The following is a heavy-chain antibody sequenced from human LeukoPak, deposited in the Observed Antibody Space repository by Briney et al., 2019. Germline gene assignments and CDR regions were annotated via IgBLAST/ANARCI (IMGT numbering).Heavy chain of an antibody. Sequence: PGGSLRLSCAASGFTFSSSAMHWVRQAPGKGLEWVAFIPYDGSHKSSADSVKGRFTISRDNSKNTLYLQMNSLRAEDTAVYYCAKGKAAGSINWFDPWGQGTLVTVSS. CDR3: AKGKAAGSINWFDP. D-gene: IGHD6-13*01. CDR2: IPYDGSHK. CDR1: GFTFSSSA. V-gene: IGHV3-30*02. J-gene: IGHJ5*02.